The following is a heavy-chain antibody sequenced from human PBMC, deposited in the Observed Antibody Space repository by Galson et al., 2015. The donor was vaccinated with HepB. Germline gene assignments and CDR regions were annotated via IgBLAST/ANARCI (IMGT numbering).Heavy chain of an antibody. CDR2: ISKRDWTT. D-gene: IGHD6-13*01. CDR3: ARDPGIAAAGTNVDY. V-gene: IGHV3-48*03. Sequence: SLRLSCAASGFTFSSYDMNWVRQAPGKGLEWVSYISKRDWTTYYADSVKGRFTISRDNAKNSLYLQMNRLRAEDTAVYYCARDPGIAAAGTNVDYWGQGILVTVSS. J-gene: IGHJ4*02. CDR1: GFTFSSYD.